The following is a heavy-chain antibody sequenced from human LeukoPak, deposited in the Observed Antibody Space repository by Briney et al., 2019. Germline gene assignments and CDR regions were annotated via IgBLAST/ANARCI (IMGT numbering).Heavy chain of an antibody. CDR2: IYYSGST. D-gene: IGHD2-8*01. V-gene: IGHV4-59*12. Sequence: YPSETLSLTCTVSGGSISSYYWRCIRQPPGEGLEWIGYIYYSGSTNYNTSPKSRVTISVDTPKNLFSLKVTSVTDADTAVHYCARDRRYCTNVVCYGGFDPWGQGTLVTVSS. CDR1: GGSISSYY. CDR3: ARDRRYCTNVVCYGGFDP. J-gene: IGHJ5*02.